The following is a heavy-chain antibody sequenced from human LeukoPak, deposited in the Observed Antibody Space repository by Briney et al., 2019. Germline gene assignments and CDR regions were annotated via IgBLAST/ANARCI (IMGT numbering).Heavy chain of an antibody. Sequence: KPSETLSLTCTVSGGSISSYYWSWLRQPAGKGLEWIGRIYTSGSTNYNPSLKSRVTMSVDTSNNQFSLKLSSVTAADTAVYYCARGAYNYGSGSYYFDYWGQGNLVIVSS. CDR1: GGSISSYY. V-gene: IGHV4-4*07. J-gene: IGHJ4*02. CDR2: IYTSGST. D-gene: IGHD3-10*01. CDR3: ARGAYNYGSGSYYFDY.